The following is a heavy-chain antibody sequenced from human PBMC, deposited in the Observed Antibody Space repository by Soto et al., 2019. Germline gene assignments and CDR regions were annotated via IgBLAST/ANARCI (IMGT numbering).Heavy chain of an antibody. D-gene: IGHD1-1*01. CDR2: IYYTGNT. CDR1: GGSISSGGTGSY. V-gene: IGHV4-31*03. CDR3: ASGHDAYKVRY. Sequence: QVQLQESGPGLVKPSQTLSPTCTVSGGSISSGGTGSYWTWIRPLPGKGLEWIGYIYYTGNTYYNPSLKSRPTISIDTSENQFSLKLTSVTAADTAVYFCASGHDAYKVRYWGQGTLVTVSS. J-gene: IGHJ4*02.